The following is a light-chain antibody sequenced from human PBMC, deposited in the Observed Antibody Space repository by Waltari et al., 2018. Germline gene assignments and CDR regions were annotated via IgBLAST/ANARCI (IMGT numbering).Light chain of an antibody. Sequence: TLTQPHSVSESPGKTVTISCTRSDGSMAGHYVQWYHQRPGSAPTMLIYESNVRSSGVPDRFSGATDISSNTASLTISGLTGEDEADYYCQSYEGTTVVFGGGTQLTVL. CDR2: ESN. J-gene: IGLJ7*01. CDR3: QSYEGTTVV. CDR1: DGSMAGHY. V-gene: IGLV6-57*03.